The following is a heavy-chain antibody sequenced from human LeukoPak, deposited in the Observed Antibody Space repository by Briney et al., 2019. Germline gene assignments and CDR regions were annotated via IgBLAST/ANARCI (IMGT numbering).Heavy chain of an antibody. J-gene: IGHJ4*02. CDR2: IYPGDSDT. D-gene: IGHD6-13*01. V-gene: IGHV5-51*01. CDR1: GYSFTSYW. CDR3: VTSNQHVGSSWLPFDY. Sequence: GESLKTSCTGSGYSFTSYWIGWVRQMPGKGLEWMGIIYPGDSDTRYSPSFQGQVTITADKSISTAYLQWSSLKASDTAMYYCVTSNQHVGSSWLPFDYWGQGTLVTVSS.